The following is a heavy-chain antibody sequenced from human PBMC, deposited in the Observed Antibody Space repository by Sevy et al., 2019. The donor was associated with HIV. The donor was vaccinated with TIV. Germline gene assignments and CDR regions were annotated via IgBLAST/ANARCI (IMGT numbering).Heavy chain of an antibody. D-gene: IGHD3-10*01. J-gene: IGHJ4*01. Sequence: GGSLRLSCVASGFAFSSNAMTWFRQAPGRGLEWVSSISGSGGTTYYADSVKGRFTISRDNSKNTVYLQMNSLRVEDTALYNCAKYFYGSGSYYTTDYWGQGTLVTVSS. CDR1: GFAFSSNA. CDR3: AKYFYGSGSYYTTDY. CDR2: ISGSGGTT. V-gene: IGHV3-23*01.